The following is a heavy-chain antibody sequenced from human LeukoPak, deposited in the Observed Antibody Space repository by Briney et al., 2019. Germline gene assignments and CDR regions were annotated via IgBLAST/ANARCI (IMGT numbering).Heavy chain of an antibody. D-gene: IGHD3-10*01. V-gene: IGHV4-34*01. CDR1: GASIRNYY. Sequence: PSETLSLTCTVSGASIRNYYWSWIRQPPGKGLEWIGEINHSGSTNYNPSLKSRVTISVDTSKNQFSVKLSSVTAADTAVYYCAGNTLSITMVRGVIAYGMDVWGQGTTVTVSS. CDR2: INHSGST. J-gene: IGHJ6*02. CDR3: AGNTLSITMVRGVIAYGMDV.